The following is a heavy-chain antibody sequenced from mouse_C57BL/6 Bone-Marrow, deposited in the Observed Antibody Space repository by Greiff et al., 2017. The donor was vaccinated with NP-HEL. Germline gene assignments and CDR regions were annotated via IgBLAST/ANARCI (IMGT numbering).Heavy chain of an antibody. CDR1: GFTFSDYY. J-gene: IGHJ4*01. V-gene: IGHV5-12*01. CDR2: ISNGGGST. D-gene: IGHD1-1*01. Sequence: LKESGGGLVQPGGSLKLSCAASGFTFSDYYMYWVRQTPEKRLEWVAYISNGGGSTYYPDTVKGRFTISRDNAKNTLYLQMSRLKSEDTAMYYCARHDYYGSSYDAMDYWGQGTSVTVSS. CDR3: ARHDYYGSSYDAMDY.